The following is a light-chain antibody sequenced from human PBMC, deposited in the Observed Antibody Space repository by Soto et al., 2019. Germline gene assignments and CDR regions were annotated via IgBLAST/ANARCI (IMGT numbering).Light chain of an antibody. J-gene: IGLJ2*01. CDR3: QSYDRSLSALV. CDR1: SSNIGAGYD. Sequence: QSVLTQPPSVSGAPGQRVTISCAGSSSNIGAGYDVHWYQQLPGTAPKLLIYGNSNRPSGVPDRFSGSKSGTSASLAITGLQAADEADYYCQSYDRSLSALVFGGGTKVTVL. V-gene: IGLV1-40*01. CDR2: GNS.